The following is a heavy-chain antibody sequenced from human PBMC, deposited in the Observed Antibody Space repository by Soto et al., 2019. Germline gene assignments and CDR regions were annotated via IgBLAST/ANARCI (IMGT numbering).Heavy chain of an antibody. Sequence: PGESLKISCKGSGYSFTSYWIGWVRQMPGKGLEWMGIIYPGDSDTRYSPYFQGQVTISADKSISTAYLKWSSLKASDTAMYYCARLNPSYSSSWFYFDYWGQGTLVTVSS. V-gene: IGHV5-51*01. CDR3: ARLNPSYSSSWFYFDY. J-gene: IGHJ4*02. D-gene: IGHD6-13*01. CDR2: IYPGDSDT. CDR1: GYSFTSYW.